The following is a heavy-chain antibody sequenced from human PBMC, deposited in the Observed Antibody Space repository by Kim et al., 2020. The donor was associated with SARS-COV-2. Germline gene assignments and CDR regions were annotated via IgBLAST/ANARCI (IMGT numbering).Heavy chain of an antibody. D-gene: IGHD5-12*01. Sequence: AASGKGRFTIARDNSKNTLYLQMNSRRAEDTAVYYCAKHSGYDFYYGMDVWGQGTTVTVSS. V-gene: IGHV3-23*01. CDR3: AKHSGYDFYYGMDV. J-gene: IGHJ6*02.